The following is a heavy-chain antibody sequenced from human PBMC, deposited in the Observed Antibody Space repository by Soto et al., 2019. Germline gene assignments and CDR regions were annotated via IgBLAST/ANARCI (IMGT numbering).Heavy chain of an antibody. Sequence: QMQLVQSGPEVKKPGTSVKVSCKASGFTFTSSAVQWVRQARGQRLEWIGWIVVGSGNTNYAQKFQERVTITRDMSTSTAYMELSSLRSEDTAVYYCEAGEVLWFGFDYWGQGTLVTVSS. CDR2: IVVGSGNT. CDR1: GFTFTSSA. D-gene: IGHD3-10*01. J-gene: IGHJ4*02. V-gene: IGHV1-58*01. CDR3: EAGEVLWFGFDY.